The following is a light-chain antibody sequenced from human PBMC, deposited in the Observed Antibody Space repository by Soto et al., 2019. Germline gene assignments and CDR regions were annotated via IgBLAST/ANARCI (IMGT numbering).Light chain of an antibody. CDR3: SSYTTSRTYV. CDR1: NSDVGSYNY. Sequence: QSVLTQPASVSGSPGQSITISCTGNNSDVGSYNYVSWHQQHPGKAPKLMIYNVYDRPSGISNRFSGSKSGNTASLIISGLQGEDEADYYCSSYTTSRTYVFGTGTKLTVL. V-gene: IGLV2-14*03. J-gene: IGLJ1*01. CDR2: NVY.